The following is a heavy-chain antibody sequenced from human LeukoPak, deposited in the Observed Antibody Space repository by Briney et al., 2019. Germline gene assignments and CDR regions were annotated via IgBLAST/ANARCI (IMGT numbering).Heavy chain of an antibody. CDR3: AREVIEDWFDP. D-gene: IGHD2/OR15-2a*01. J-gene: IGHJ5*02. Sequence: SQTLSLTCTVSGGSISSGAYYWNWIRQHPGKGLEWIGYIYYSGSTYYNPSLKSRVTMSVDTSKNQFSLKLSSVTAADTAVYYCAREVIEDWFDPWGQGTLVTVSS. CDR1: GGSISSGAYY. CDR2: IYYSGST. V-gene: IGHV4-31*03.